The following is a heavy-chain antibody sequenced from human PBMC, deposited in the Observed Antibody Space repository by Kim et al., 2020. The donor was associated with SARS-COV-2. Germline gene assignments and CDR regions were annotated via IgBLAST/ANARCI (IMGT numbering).Heavy chain of an antibody. D-gene: IGHD4-4*01. J-gene: IGHJ4*02. CDR1: GFTFSGSI. CDR3: TSRDYTSYGVDF. V-gene: IGHV3-73*01. CDR2: IRSKSHSYAT. Sequence: GGSLRLSCAASGFTFSGSIIHWVRQAPGKGLEWVGRIRSKSHSYATAYAASVNGRFTISRDDSKNTEYLQMNSLKTEDTAVYHCTSRDYTSYGVDFWGQGSLVTVHS.